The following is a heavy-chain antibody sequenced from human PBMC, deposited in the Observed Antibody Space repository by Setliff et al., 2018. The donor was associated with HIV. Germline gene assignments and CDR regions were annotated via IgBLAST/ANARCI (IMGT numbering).Heavy chain of an antibody. Sequence: ASVKVSCKASGYTFTDYFMHWVRQAPGQGLEWMGWISPNNGDTNIPQTFQGRVTMTRDTSINTAYLELSGLRSDDTAVYYCARERSGGSCYSCNYYYMDVWGKGTTVTVSS. V-gene: IGHV1-2*02. CDR2: ISPNNGDT. CDR3: ARERSGGSCYSCNYYYMDV. D-gene: IGHD2-15*01. CDR1: GYTFTDYF. J-gene: IGHJ6*03.